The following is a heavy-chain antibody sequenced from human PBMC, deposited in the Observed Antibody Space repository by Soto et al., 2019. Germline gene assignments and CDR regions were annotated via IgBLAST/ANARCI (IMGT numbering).Heavy chain of an antibody. V-gene: IGHV4-59*08. CDR3: ARRWGRTFDY. D-gene: IGHD7-27*01. Sequence: PAETLSLTCTVSGGSISSYYWSWIRQPPGKGLEWIGYIYYSESTNYNPSLKSQVTISVDTSKNQFSLKMSSVTAADTAVYYCARRWGRTFDYWGQGTLVTV. CDR2: IYYSEST. CDR1: GGSISSYY. J-gene: IGHJ4*02.